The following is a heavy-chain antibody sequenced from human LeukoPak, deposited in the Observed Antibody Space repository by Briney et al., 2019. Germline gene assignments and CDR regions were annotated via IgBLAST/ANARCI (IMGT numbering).Heavy chain of an antibody. CDR1: GFTFSSYG. V-gene: IGHV3-30*02. J-gene: IGHJ3*02. D-gene: IGHD3-9*01. CDR3: AKDGRYFDWLLGGYDAFDI. Sequence: GGSLRLYCAASGFTFSSYGMHWVRPAPGKGLEWVAFIRYDGSNKYYADSVKGRFTISRDNSKNTLYLQMNSLRAEDTAVYYCAKDGRYFDWLLGGYDAFDIWGQGAMVTVSS. CDR2: IRYDGSNK.